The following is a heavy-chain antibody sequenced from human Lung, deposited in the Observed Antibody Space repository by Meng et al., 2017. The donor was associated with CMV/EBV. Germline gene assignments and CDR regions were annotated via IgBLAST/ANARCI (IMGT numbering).Heavy chain of an antibody. Sequence: VSGGSVSSTYHYWTWIRQPPGKGLEWIGYIYHSGSSYYNPSLRSRVSMSVDTSKNQFSLKVGSLTAADTAVYYCARATVPHISSIDCWGQGTLVTVSS. V-gene: IGHV4-30-4*01. CDR2: IYHSGSS. CDR3: ARATVPHISSIDC. CDR1: GGSVSSTYHY. J-gene: IGHJ4*02. D-gene: IGHD4-17*01.